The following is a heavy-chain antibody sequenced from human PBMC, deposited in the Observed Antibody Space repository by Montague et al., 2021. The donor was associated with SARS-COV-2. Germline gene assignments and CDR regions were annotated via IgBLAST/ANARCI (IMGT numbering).Heavy chain of an antibody. J-gene: IGHJ6*02. CDR3: ARLWDTVYYYYGMDV. CDR1: GGSISSSSYY. V-gene: IGHV4-39*01. CDR2: IHYSGST. Sequence: SDTLSLTCAVSGGSISSSSYYWGWIRQPPGKGLEWIGSIHYSGSTYYNPSLKSRVSVSVDTSKNQFSLKLSSVTAADTAVYYCARLWDTVYYYYGMDVWGQGTTVTASS. D-gene: IGHD1-26*01.